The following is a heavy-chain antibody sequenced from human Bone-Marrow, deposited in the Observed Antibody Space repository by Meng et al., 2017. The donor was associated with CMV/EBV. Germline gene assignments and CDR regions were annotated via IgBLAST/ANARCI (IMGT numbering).Heavy chain of an antibody. CDR1: GGSISSGDYY. J-gene: IGHJ4*02. V-gene: IGHV4-30-4*08. D-gene: IGHD2-15*01. Sequence: SETLSLTCTVSGGSISSGDYYWSWIRQPPGKGLEWIGYIYYSGSTYYNPSLKSRVTISVDTSKNQFSLKLSSVTAADTAVYYCASEAARKYFSYWGQGTLVTVSS. CDR2: IYYSGST. CDR3: ASEAARKYFSY.